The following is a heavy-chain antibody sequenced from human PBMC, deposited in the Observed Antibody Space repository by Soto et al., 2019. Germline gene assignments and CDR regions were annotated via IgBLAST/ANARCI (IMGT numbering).Heavy chain of an antibody. CDR2: ITTLIAIP. J-gene: IGHJ4*02. V-gene: IGHV1-69*02. CDR1: GGDFSSYT. Sequence: GASVKVSCKASGGDFSSYTFSWVRQAPGQGLEWMGRITTLIAIPTYAQKFQGRVTMTTDTSTSTAYMELRSLRSDDTAVYYCATRSPAFDYWGQGTLVTVSS. CDR3: ATRSPAFDY.